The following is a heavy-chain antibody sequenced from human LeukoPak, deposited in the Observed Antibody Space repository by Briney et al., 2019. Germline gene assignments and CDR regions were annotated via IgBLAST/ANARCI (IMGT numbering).Heavy chain of an antibody. Sequence: GGSLRLSCAASGFTFSSYWMSWVRQAPGKGLEWVANIKQDGSEKYYVDSVKGRFTISRDDAKNSLYLQMNSLRAEDTAVYYRARDPVDTAMGPYYYGMGVWGQGTTVTVSS. V-gene: IGHV3-7*01. CDR1: GFTFSSYW. J-gene: IGHJ6*02. CDR3: ARDPVDTAMGPYYYGMGV. CDR2: IKQDGSEK. D-gene: IGHD5-18*01.